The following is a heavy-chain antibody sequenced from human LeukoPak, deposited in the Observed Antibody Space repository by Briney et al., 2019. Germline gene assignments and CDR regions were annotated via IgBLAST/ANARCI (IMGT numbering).Heavy chain of an antibody. D-gene: IGHD6-13*01. CDR3: ARRAAAGYFDY. Sequence: GGSLRLSCAASGFTFSSNSMNWVRRAPGKGLEWVSSISSSSHYIYYADSVKGRFTISRDNAKNSLYLQMNSLRAEDTAVYYCARRAAAGYFDYWGQGTLVTVSS. CDR1: GFTFSSNS. J-gene: IGHJ4*02. V-gene: IGHV3-21*01. CDR2: ISSSSHYI.